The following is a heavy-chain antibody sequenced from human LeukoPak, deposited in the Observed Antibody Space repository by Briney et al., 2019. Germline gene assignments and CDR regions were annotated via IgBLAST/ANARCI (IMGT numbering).Heavy chain of an antibody. Sequence: KPSETLSLTCTISGGSISSYYWGWIQQPPGKGLEWIGSIYHSGSTYYNPSLKSRVTISVDTSKNQFSLKLSSVTAADTAVYYCAREARLRRGYYYMDVWGKGTTVTVSS. CDR2: IYHSGST. J-gene: IGHJ6*03. D-gene: IGHD4-17*01. CDR1: GGSISSYY. CDR3: AREARLRRGYYYMDV. V-gene: IGHV4-38-2*02.